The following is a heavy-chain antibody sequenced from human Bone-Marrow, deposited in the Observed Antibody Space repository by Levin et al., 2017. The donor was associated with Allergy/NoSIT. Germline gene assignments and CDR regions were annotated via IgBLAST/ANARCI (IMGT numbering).Heavy chain of an antibody. J-gene: IGHJ5*02. CDR2: IYYSGSA. CDR1: GGSIISDY. D-gene: IGHD3-3*01. Sequence: PSETLSLTCSVSGGSIISDYWSWIRQPPGKGLEWIGYIYYSGSADYNPSLKSRVSISIDTSKNQFSLKMNSVTTADTAIYYCARAPRFFNWFDPWGQGTLVTVSS. CDR3: ARAPRFFNWFDP. V-gene: IGHV4-59*01.